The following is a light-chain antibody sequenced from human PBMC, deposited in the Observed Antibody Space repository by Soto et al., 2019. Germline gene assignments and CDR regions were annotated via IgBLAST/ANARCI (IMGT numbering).Light chain of an antibody. Sequence: SLSASVGDRVTITCRASQSISSYLNWYQQKPGKAPKLLIYAASSLQSGVPSRFSGSGSGTDFTLTISSLQPEDFAAYFCQQTYRTPSTFGQGTKVDIK. CDR1: QSISSY. CDR3: QQTYRTPST. J-gene: IGKJ1*01. CDR2: AAS. V-gene: IGKV1-39*01.